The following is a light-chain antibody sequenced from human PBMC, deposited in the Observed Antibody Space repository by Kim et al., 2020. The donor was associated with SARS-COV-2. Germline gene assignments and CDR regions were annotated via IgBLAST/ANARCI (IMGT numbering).Light chain of an antibody. CDR2: SNN. CDR1: RSNIGSNT. Sequence: PGQRVTISCSGSRSNIGSNTVTWYQQLPGMAPKLLIYSNNQRPSGVPDRFSGSKSGTSASLAISGLQSEDEADYYCAAWDDSLNGLVFGAGTKVTVL. V-gene: IGLV1-44*01. J-gene: IGLJ1*01. CDR3: AAWDDSLNGLV.